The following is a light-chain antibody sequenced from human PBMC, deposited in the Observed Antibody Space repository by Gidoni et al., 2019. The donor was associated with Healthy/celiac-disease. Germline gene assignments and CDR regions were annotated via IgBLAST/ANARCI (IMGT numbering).Light chain of an antibody. J-gene: IGKJ2*01. V-gene: IGKV1-39*01. CDR1: KSISSY. CDR2: AAS. Sequence: DIQMTQSPSSRSASVGDRVTITCRASKSISSYLNWYQQKPGKAPKLLIYAASSLQSWVPSRFSGSGSGTDFTLTISSLQPEDFATYYCQQSYSTPGYTFGQXTKLEIK. CDR3: QQSYSTPGYT.